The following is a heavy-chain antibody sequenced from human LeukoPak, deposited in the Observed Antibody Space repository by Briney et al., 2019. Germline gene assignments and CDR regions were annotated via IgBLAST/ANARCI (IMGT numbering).Heavy chain of an antibody. J-gene: IGHJ4*02. Sequence: GASVKVSCKASGGTFSSYAISWVRQAPGQGLEWMGRIIPIFGIANYAQKFQGRVTITADKSTSTAYMELSSLRSEDTAVYYCARAYSSGPGFDYWGQGTLVTVSS. CDR2: IIPIFGIA. CDR1: GGTFSSYA. D-gene: IGHD6-19*01. CDR3: ARAYSSGPGFDY. V-gene: IGHV1-69*04.